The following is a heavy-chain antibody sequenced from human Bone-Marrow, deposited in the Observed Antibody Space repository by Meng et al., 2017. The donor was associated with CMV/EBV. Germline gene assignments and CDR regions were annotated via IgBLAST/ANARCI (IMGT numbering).Heavy chain of an antibody. Sequence: SYYWGWIRQPPGKGLEWIGSIYYSGSTYYNPSLKSRVTISVDTSKNQFSLKLSSVTAADTAVYYCAREPNLNYYDSSGYRTRNWFDPWGQGTLVTVSS. D-gene: IGHD3-22*01. V-gene: IGHV4-39*07. J-gene: IGHJ5*02. CDR3: AREPNLNYYDSSGYRTRNWFDP. CDR2: IYYSGST. CDR1: SYY.